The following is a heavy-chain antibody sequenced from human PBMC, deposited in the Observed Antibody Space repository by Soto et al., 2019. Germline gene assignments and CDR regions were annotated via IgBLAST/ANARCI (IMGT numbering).Heavy chain of an antibody. CDR1: GCSFSGYY. V-gene: IGHV4-59*08. CDR2: VYNGNT. CDR3: ACIFSGGYSYGFYYYGMDV. Sequence: SETLSLTSTISGCSFSGYYWTWIWQSPWKGLEYIGYVYNGNTNYNPSLNSRVTISVDTSKNQFSLKLSSVTAADTAVYYCACIFSGGYSYGFYYYGMDVWGQGTTVT. D-gene: IGHD5-18*01. J-gene: IGHJ6*02.